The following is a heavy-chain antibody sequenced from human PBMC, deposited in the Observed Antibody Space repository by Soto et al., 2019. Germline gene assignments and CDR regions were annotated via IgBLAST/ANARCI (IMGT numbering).Heavy chain of an antibody. D-gene: IGHD2-21*02. V-gene: IGHV1-69*12. J-gene: IGHJ4*02. CDR3: ARFEEVVTTEGVVY. CDR1: GGTFSSYA. Sequence: QVQLVQSGAEVKKPGSSVKVSCKASGGTFSSYAISWVRQAPGQGLEWMGGIIPIFGTANYAQKFQGRVTITADESTSTAYVELSSLRSEDTAVYYCARFEEVVTTEGVVYWGQGTLVTVSS. CDR2: IIPIFGTA.